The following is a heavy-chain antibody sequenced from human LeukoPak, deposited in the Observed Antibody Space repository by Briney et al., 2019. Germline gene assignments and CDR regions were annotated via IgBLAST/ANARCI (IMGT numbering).Heavy chain of an antibody. CDR2: ISSNGGRT. CDR3: VKDLYKGDSSSWYFFHY. J-gene: IGHJ4*02. D-gene: IGHD6-13*01. V-gene: IGHV3-64D*06. Sequence: GGSLRLSCSVSGFIISNYAMHWVRPAPGKGLEYVSSISSNGGRTYYADSVKGRFTISTDSSKNTLFLQMSSLRAEDTAMYHCVKDLYKGDSSSWYFFHYWGQGTLVTVSS. CDR1: GFIISNYA.